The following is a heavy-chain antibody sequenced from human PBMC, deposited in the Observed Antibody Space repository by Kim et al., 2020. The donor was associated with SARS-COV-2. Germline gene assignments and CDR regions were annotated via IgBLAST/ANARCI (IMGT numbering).Heavy chain of an antibody. CDR2: IDPSDSYT. Sequence: GGSMRLSCKGSGYSFTSYWISWVRQMPGKGLEWMGRIDPSDSYTNYSPSFQGHVTISADKSISTAYLQWSSLKASDTAMYYCASHYYDILTGYYSDLDYWGQGTLVTVSS. CDR1: GYSFTSYW. D-gene: IGHD3-9*01. CDR3: ASHYYDILTGYYSDLDY. V-gene: IGHV5-10-1*01. J-gene: IGHJ4*02.